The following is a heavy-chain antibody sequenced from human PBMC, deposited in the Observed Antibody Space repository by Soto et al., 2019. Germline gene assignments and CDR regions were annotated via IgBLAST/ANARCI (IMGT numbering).Heavy chain of an antibody. V-gene: IGHV3-23*01. CDR3: AKDPHRGGNHYSLSFDY. CDR1: GFTFSSYA. J-gene: IGHJ4*02. D-gene: IGHD1-26*01. CDR2: ISGSGRST. Sequence: EVLLLESGGGLVQPGGSLRLSCSASGFTFSSYAMNWVRQVPGKGLEWVSAISGSGRSTYYADSVKGRFTISRDNSRNTLYLQMNRLRAEDTAIYYCAKDPHRGGNHYSLSFDYWCQGNLVTVSS.